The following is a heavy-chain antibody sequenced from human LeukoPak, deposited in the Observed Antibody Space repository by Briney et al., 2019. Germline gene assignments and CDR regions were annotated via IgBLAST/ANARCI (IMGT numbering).Heavy chain of an antibody. J-gene: IGHJ4*02. CDR3: ARHRWLYGSGSYYHGPFDY. V-gene: IGHV3-7*03. D-gene: IGHD3-10*01. CDR2: IKQDGSEK. Sequence: GGSLRLSCAASGFTFSSYWMSWVRQAPGKGLEWVANIKQDGSEKYYVDSVKGRFTISRDNAKNSLYLQMNSLRAEDTAVYYCARHRWLYGSGSYYHGPFDYWGQGTLVTVSS. CDR1: GFTFSSYW.